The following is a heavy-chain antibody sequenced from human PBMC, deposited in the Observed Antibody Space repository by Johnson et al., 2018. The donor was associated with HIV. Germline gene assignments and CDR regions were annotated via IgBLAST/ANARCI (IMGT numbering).Heavy chain of an antibody. CDR2: ISYDGSNK. J-gene: IGHJ3*02. V-gene: IGHV3-30*04. Sequence: QEQLVESGGGVVQPGRSLRLSCAASGFTFSSYAMHWVRQAPGKGLEWVAVISYDGSNKYYADSVKGRFTISRDNSKNTLYLQMNSLRAEDTAVYYCAKGGPDAFDIWGQGTMVTVSS. D-gene: IGHD1-26*01. CDR3: AKGGPDAFDI. CDR1: GFTFSSYA.